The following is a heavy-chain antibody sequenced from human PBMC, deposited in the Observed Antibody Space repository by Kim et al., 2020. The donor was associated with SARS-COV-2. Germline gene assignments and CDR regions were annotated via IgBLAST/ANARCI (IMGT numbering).Heavy chain of an antibody. CDR1: GYTFTSYD. V-gene: IGHV1-8*01. CDR2: MNPNSGNT. CDR3: ARWGSRYSSSPRRYWFDP. J-gene: IGHJ5*02. D-gene: IGHD6-6*01. Sequence: ASVKVSCKASGYTFTSYDINWVRQATGQGLEWMGWMNPNSGNTGYAQKFQGRVTMTRNTSISTAYMELSSLRSEDTAVYYCARWGSRYSSSPRRYWFDPWGQGTLVTVSS.